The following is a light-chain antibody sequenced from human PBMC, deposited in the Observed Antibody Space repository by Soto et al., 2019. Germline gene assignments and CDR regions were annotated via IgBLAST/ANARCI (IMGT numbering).Light chain of an antibody. V-gene: IGKV3-20*01. Sequence: EIVLTQSPGTLSLSPGERATLSCRASQSVNSNYLAWYQQKPGQGPRLLMYGASSRATGMPDRFSGSGSGXXXXXXXXXXXXXXFAVXCXQQYDNSPRTFGQGTKVEIK. CDR1: QSVNSNY. J-gene: IGKJ1*01. CDR3: QQYDNSPRT. CDR2: GAS.